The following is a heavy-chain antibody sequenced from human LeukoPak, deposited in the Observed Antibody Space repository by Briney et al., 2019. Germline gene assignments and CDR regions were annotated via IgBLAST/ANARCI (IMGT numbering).Heavy chain of an antibody. CDR2: ISSSSYI. D-gene: IGHD2-2*01. CDR3: ARERGGCSSTSCYLRRAFDI. V-gene: IGHV3-21*01. CDR1: GFTFSSYS. J-gene: IGHJ3*02. Sequence: GGSLRLSCAASGFTFSSYSVNWVRQAPGKGLEWVSSISSSSYIYYADSVKGRFTISRDNAKNSLYLQMNSLRAEDTAVYYCARERGGCSSTSCYLRRAFDIWGQGTMVTVSS.